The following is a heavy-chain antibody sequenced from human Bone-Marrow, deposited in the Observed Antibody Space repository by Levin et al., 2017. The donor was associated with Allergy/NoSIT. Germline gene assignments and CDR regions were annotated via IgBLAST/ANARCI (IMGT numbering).Heavy chain of an antibody. D-gene: IGHD3-9*01. J-gene: IGHJ6*02. CDR2: ISYDESNK. CDR3: GRDRSAGYSYYDGVDV. CDR1: GFMFRNHA. Sequence: GGSLRLSCAASGFMFRNHAMDWVRQAPGKGLEWVAVISYDESNKSYADSVKGRFTISRDNSKNTLYLQMNSLRVEDTAVYYCGRDRSAGYSYYDGVDVWGQGTTVTVSS. V-gene: IGHV3-30-3*01.